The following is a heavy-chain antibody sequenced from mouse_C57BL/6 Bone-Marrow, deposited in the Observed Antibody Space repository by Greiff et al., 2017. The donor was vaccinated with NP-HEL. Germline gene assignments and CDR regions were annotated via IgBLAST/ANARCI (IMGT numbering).Heavy chain of an antibody. V-gene: IGHV1-15*01. CDR1: GYTFTDYE. CDR3: TRALYPYAMDY. CDR2: IDPETGGT. Sequence: QVQLQQSGAELVRPGASVTLSCKASGYTFTDYEMHWVKQTPVHGLEWIGAIDPETGGTAYNQKFKGKAILTADKSSSTAYMELRSLTSEDSAVYYSTRALYPYAMDYWGQGTSVTVSS. D-gene: IGHD2-1*01. J-gene: IGHJ4*01.